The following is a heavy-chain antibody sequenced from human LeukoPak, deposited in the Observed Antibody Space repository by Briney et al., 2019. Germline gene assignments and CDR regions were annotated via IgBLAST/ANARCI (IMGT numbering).Heavy chain of an antibody. CDR1: GFTFSNAW. Sequence: GGSLRLSCAAAGFTFSNAWMSWVRQAPGKGLEWVGRIKSKTDGGTTDYAAPVKGRFTISRDDSKNTQYLQMNSLNTDDTAVYYCTTPIIAARDYWGQGTLVTVSS. V-gene: IGHV3-15*01. CDR3: TTPIIAARDY. D-gene: IGHD6-6*01. J-gene: IGHJ4*02. CDR2: IKSKTDGGTT.